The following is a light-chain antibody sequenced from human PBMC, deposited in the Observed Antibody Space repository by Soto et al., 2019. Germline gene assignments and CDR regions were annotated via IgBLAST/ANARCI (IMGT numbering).Light chain of an antibody. J-gene: IGKJ1*01. Sequence: EIVLTQSPATLSLSPGERATLSCRASQSVSSYLAWYQQKPGQAPRLLIYDTSNRATDIPARFSGSGSGTDFTLTISSLQPEDFAAYYCQQRSNWPWTFGQGTKVEIK. V-gene: IGKV3-11*01. CDR3: QQRSNWPWT. CDR2: DTS. CDR1: QSVSSY.